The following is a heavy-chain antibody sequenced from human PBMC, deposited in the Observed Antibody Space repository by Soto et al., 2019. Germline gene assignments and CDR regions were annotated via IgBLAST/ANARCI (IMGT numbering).Heavy chain of an antibody. J-gene: IGHJ3*02. CDR3: ARAPFEGYCSSTSCYKAAFDI. CDR1: GYTFTSYA. V-gene: IGHV1-3*01. D-gene: IGHD2-2*02. CDR2: INAGNGNT. Sequence: GASVKVSCKASGYTFTSYAMHWVRQAPGQRLEWMGWINAGNGNTKYSQKFQGRVTITRDTSVSTAYMELSSLRSEDTAVYYCARAPFEGYCSSTSCYKAAFDIWGQGTMVTVSS.